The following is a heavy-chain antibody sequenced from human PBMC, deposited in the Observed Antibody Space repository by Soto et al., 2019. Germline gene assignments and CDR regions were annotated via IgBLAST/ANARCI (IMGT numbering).Heavy chain of an antibody. D-gene: IGHD5-12*01. J-gene: IGHJ4*02. Sequence: EVQLLESGGGLVQPGGSLRLSCAASGFTFSSYAMSWVRQAPGKGLEWVSPISGSGGSTYYADSVKGRFTISRDNSKNTLYLQMNGLRAEDTAVYYCAKDQEWLQSPKFDYWGQGTLVTVSS. CDR2: ISGSGGST. CDR1: GFTFSSYA. CDR3: AKDQEWLQSPKFDY. V-gene: IGHV3-23*01.